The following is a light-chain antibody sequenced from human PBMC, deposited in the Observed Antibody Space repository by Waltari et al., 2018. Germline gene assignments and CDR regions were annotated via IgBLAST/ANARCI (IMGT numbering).Light chain of an antibody. V-gene: IGKV1-9*01. CDR1: PGISTY. J-gene: IGKJ4*01. Sequence: DIQLTQSPSFLSASVRDRVTITCRASPGISTYLAWYQQKPGKAPKLLIYAASTLQSDIPSRFSGSGSGTEFTLTISSLQPEDFATYYCLHLNNFPLSFGGGTKVELK. CDR2: AAS. CDR3: LHLNNFPLS.